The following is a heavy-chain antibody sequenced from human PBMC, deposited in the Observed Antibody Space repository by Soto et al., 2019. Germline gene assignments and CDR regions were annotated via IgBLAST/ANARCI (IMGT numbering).Heavy chain of an antibody. CDR3: AYTTSKDYYDSSGLYYFDY. CDR2: IIPIFGTA. D-gene: IGHD3-22*01. J-gene: IGHJ4*02. CDR1: GGTFSSYA. V-gene: IGHV1-69*01. Sequence: QVQLVQSGAEVKKPGSSVKVSCKASGGTFSSYAISWVRQAPGQGLEWMGGIIPIFGTANYAQKFQGRVTITADESTSTAYMELSSLRSEDTAMYYCAYTTSKDYYDSSGLYYFDYWGQGTLVTVSS.